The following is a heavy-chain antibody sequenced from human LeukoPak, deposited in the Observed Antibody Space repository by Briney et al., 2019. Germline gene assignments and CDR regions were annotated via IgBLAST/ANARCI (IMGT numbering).Heavy chain of an antibody. CDR2: INPSGGST. V-gene: IGHV1-46*01. CDR1: GYTFTSYY. CDR3: ARESGALRFLEWLYTKPYNWFDP. J-gene: IGHJ5*02. D-gene: IGHD3-3*01. Sequence: ASVKVSCKASGYTFTSYYMHWVRQAPGQGLEWMGIINPSGGSTSYAQKFQGRVTMTRDTSTSTAYMELSSLRSEDTAVYYCARESGALRFLEWLYTKPYNWFDPWGQGTLVTVSS.